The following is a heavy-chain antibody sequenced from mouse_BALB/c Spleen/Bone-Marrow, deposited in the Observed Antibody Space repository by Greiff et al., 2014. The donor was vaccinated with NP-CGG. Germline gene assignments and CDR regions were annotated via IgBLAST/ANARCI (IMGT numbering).Heavy chain of an antibody. CDR3: ARDGYDYVFAY. D-gene: IGHD2-4*01. J-gene: IGHJ3*01. CDR1: GYTFTSYW. V-gene: IGHV1-87*01. CDR2: IYPGDGDT. Sequence: VKLVQSGAGLTRPGASMKLSCKASGYTFTSYWMQWVKQRPGQGLEWIGAIYPGDGDTRYTQKFKGKATLTADKSSSTAYMQLSSLASEDSAVYYCARDGYDYVFAYWGQGTLVTVSA.